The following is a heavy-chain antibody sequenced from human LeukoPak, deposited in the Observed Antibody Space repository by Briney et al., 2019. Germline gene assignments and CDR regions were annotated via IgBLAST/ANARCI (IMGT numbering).Heavy chain of an antibody. CDR3: ARGFNSGSQPFDY. V-gene: IGHV3-66*02. Sequence: PGGSLRLSCAASGFTVSSNYMSWVRQAPGKGVEWVSAIYGGGSTYYADSVKGRFTISRDNSKNTLYLQMSSLTAEDTAVYYCARGFNSGSQPFDYWGQGTLVTVSS. CDR2: IYGGGST. J-gene: IGHJ4*02. CDR1: GFTVSSNY. D-gene: IGHD1-26*01.